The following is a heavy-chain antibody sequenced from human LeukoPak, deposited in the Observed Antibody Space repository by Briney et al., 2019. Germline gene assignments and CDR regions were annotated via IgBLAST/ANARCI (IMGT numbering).Heavy chain of an antibody. Sequence: GGSLRLSCAASGFTFDDYAMHWVRQAPGKGLEWVSLISWDGGSTYYADSVKGRFTISRDNTKNSLYLQMNSLRAEDTALYYCAKERAYSGYDVGVFDYWGQGTLVTVSS. CDR2: ISWDGGST. J-gene: IGHJ4*02. D-gene: IGHD5-12*01. CDR1: GFTFDDYA. V-gene: IGHV3-43D*04. CDR3: AKERAYSGYDVGVFDY.